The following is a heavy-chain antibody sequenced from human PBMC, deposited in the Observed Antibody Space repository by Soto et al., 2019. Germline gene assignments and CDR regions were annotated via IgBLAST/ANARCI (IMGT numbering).Heavy chain of an antibody. D-gene: IGHD1-26*01. CDR2: ISSSSSYT. J-gene: IGHJ4*02. CDR3: ARAGGSYYYFDY. Sequence: QVQLVESGGGLVKPGGSLRLSCAASGFTFSDYYMSWIRQAPGKGLEWVSYISSSSSYTNYADSVKGRFTISRDNAKNSLYLQMNSLRAEDTAVSYCARAGGSYYYFDYWGQGTLVTVSS. CDR1: GFTFSDYY. V-gene: IGHV3-11*05.